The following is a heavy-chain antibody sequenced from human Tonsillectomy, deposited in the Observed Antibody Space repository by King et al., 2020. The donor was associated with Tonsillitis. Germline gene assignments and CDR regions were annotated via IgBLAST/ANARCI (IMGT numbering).Heavy chain of an antibody. J-gene: IGHJ4*02. CDR3: AKDRYSTSSAGALDY. Sequence: VQLVESGGGLVQPGGSLRLSCAASGLTFSSHAMNWVRQAPGKGLEWVSAICGSGDGTYYADSVKGRFTLSRANSKRTLYLQMGSLRAEDTAVYYCAKDRYSTSSAGALDYWGQGTLVTVSS. D-gene: IGHD6-6*01. V-gene: IGHV3-23*04. CDR1: GLTFSSHA. CDR2: ICGSGDGT.